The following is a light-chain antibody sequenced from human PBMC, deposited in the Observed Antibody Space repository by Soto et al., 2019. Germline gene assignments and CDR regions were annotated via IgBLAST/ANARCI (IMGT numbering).Light chain of an antibody. V-gene: IGKV3-20*01. Sequence: EIVLTQSPGTLSLSPGERATLSCRASQSVYANYLAWYQQKPGQPPRLLIYSGSDRAIGIPDRFSGTGSGTDFTLHISRLEPEDFAVYYCQQYGRSSTFGQGTKLEIK. J-gene: IGKJ2*01. CDR2: SGS. CDR3: QQYGRSST. CDR1: QSVYANY.